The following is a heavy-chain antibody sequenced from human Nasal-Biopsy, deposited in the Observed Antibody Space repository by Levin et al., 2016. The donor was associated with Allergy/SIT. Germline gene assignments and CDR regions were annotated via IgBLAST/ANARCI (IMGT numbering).Heavy chain of an antibody. CDR1: GFTFSSYW. D-gene: IGHD4-23*01. CDR2: INSDGSTT. Sequence: GESLKISCAASGFTFSSYWMHWVRQAPGKGLVWVSRINSDGSTTTYADSVKGRFTISRDNAKDTLYLQMNSLRAEDTAVYYCTRDLDGGSSYSWFDPWGQGTLVTVSS. CDR3: TRDLDGGSSYSWFDP. V-gene: IGHV3-74*01. J-gene: IGHJ5*02.